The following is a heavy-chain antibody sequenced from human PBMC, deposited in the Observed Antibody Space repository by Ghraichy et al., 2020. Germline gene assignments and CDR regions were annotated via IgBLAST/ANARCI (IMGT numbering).Heavy chain of an antibody. V-gene: IGHV3-33*01. J-gene: IGHJ4*02. CDR1: GFTFSSYG. D-gene: IGHD1-26*01. CDR2: IWYDGSNK. CDR3: ARDSLVGATDY. Sequence: GGSLRLSCAASGFTFSSYGMHWVRQAPGKGLEWVAVIWYDGSNKYYADSVKGRFTISRDNSKNTLYLQMNSLRAVDTAVYYCARDSLVGATDYWGQGTLVTVSS.